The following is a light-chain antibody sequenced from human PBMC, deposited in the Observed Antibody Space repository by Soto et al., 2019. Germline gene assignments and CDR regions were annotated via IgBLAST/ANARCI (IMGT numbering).Light chain of an antibody. CDR2: GAS. CDR3: QQYGGSPTT. J-gene: IGKJ1*01. V-gene: IGKV3-20*01. Sequence: EIVLTPSPGTLSLSPGERATLSCRASQSISNSYLAWYQQKPGQPPRLLIYGASSRATGSPDRFSGSGSGTDFSLTISRLEPEDFAVYYCQQYGGSPTTFGQGTKVDIK. CDR1: QSISNSY.